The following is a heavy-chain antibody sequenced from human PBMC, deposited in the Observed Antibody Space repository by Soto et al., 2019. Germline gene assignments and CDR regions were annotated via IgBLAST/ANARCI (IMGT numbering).Heavy chain of an antibody. J-gene: IGHJ6*03. D-gene: IGHD6-6*01. CDR2: ISSNGVGT. CDR3: ARRARPDFYYMDV. V-gene: IGHV3-64*01. CDR1: GFTLSGYA. Sequence: GGSLRLSCSASGFTLSGYAMDWVRQAPGKGLEYVSGISSNGVGTYYANSVQGRFTISRDNSKNTVYLQMGSLRPEDMAVYYCARRARPDFYYMDVWGKGTTVTVSS.